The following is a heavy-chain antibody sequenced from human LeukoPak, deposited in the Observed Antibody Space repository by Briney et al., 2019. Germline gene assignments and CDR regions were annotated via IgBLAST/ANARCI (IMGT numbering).Heavy chain of an antibody. CDR3: ATRTPLIRGIIRTYFYLGMDV. J-gene: IGHJ6*02. Sequence: PGGSLRLSCAASGFTFSDYYMSWIRQAPGKGLEWVSYISSSGSTIYHADSVKGRFTISRDNAKNSLYLQMNSLRAEDTAVYYCATRTPLIRGIIRTYFYLGMDVWGHGTTVIVSS. D-gene: IGHD3-10*01. CDR2: ISSSGSTI. V-gene: IGHV3-11*01. CDR1: GFTFSDYY.